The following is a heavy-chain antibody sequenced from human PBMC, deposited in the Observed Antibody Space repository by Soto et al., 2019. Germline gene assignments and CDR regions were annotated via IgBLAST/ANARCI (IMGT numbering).Heavy chain of an antibody. D-gene: IGHD6-13*01. J-gene: IGHJ5*02. CDR3: ARAGSHIAAKNWFDP. CDR2: INHAGST. V-gene: IGHV4-34*01. CDR1: GGSFCGYY. Sequence: SETLSLTCAVYGGSFCGYYWNWIRQPPGKGLEWIGEINHAGSTNYNPSLKSRVTISLDTSKNQFSLKLSFVTAADTAVYYCARAGSHIAAKNWFDPWGQGTLVTVSS.